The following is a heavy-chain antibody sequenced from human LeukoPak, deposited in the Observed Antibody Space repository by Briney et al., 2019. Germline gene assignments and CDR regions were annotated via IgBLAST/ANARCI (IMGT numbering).Heavy chain of an antibody. CDR2: IIPLFGKP. CDR3: ARGTIEFADCDSLTCYSIPGNWFDP. Sequence: GASVKVSCKASGGIFRDYGFSWLRQAPGQGLEWMGGIIPLFGKPNYAQKFRGRLTITADESTTTTYMDLTSLRSDDTAVYYCARGTIEFADCDSLTCYSIPGNWFDPWGQGTLVTVSS. J-gene: IGHJ5*02. V-gene: IGHV1-69*01. D-gene: IGHD2-21*02. CDR1: GGIFRDYG.